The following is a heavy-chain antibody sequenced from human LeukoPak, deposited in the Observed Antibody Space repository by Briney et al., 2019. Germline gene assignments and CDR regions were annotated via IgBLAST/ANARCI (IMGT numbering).Heavy chain of an antibody. CDR3: AKMYGGTYIGN. J-gene: IGHJ4*02. D-gene: IGHD1-26*01. CDR1: GLSFSDYS. V-gene: IGHV3-48*01. CDR2: ISSTGNPG. Sequence: GGSLRLSCTASGLSFSDYSMNWVRQAPGKGLEWVSYISSTGNPGHYAESVEGRFTISRDNAKNSLYLQMNSLRAEDTAVYYCAKMYGGTYIGNWGQGTLVSASS.